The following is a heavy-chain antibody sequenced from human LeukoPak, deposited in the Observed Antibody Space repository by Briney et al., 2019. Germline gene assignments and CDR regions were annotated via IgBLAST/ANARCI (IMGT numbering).Heavy chain of an antibody. CDR2: INWNGGST. Sequence: GGSLTLSCAASGFTFDDYGMSWVRQAPGKGLEWVSGINWNGGSTGYADSVKGRFTISRDNAKNSLCLQMNSLRAGDTALYYCARDQVGAAGYYFDYWGQGTLVTVSS. V-gene: IGHV3-20*04. D-gene: IGHD1-26*01. CDR1: GFTFDDYG. J-gene: IGHJ4*02. CDR3: ARDQVGAAGYYFDY.